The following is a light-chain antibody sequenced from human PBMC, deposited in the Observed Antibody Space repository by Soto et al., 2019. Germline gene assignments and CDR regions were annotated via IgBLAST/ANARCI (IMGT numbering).Light chain of an antibody. V-gene: IGLV2-23*01. CDR3: CSYAGSRTFV. CDR1: SSDVGAYNL. CDR2: EGT. Sequence: QSALTQPASVSGSPGQSITVSCTGTSSDVGAYNLVSWYQQHPGKAPRLIIYEGTKRPSGISHRFSGSKSDNTASLTISGLRAEDEAHYHCCSYAGSRTFVFGGGTKLTV. J-gene: IGLJ3*02.